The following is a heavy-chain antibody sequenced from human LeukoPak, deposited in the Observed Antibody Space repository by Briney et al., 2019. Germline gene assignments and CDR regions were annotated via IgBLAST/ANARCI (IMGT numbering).Heavy chain of an antibody. D-gene: IGHD3-10*01. CDR1: GASISNYY. V-gene: IGHV4-59*01. J-gene: IGHJ4*02. Sequence: PSETLSLTXTVSGASISNYYWTWIRQPPGKGLEWSGYYYYGGSTEYNPSLKSRVTISVDTFKNQFSLKLSPVTAADTAVYYCASRYGSGSYGFDFWGQGTLVTVPS. CDR2: YYYGGST. CDR3: ASRYGSGSYGFDF.